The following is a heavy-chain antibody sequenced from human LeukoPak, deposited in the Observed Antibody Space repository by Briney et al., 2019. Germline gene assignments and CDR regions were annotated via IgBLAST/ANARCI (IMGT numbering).Heavy chain of an antibody. D-gene: IGHD3-3*01. CDR3: ARGMGYDFWSGYYDY. Sequence: GGSLRLSCAASRFTFSSHWMSWVRQAPGKGLEWVANIKQDGSEKYYVVSVKGRFTISRDNAKNSLYLQMNSLRAEDTAVYYCARGMGYDFWSGYYDYWGQGTLVTVSS. CDR1: RFTFSSHW. CDR2: IKQDGSEK. V-gene: IGHV3-7*01. J-gene: IGHJ4*02.